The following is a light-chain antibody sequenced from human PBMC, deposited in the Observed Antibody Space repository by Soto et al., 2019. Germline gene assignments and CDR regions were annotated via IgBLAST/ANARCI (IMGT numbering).Light chain of an antibody. CDR3: SSSTSSSTVV. J-gene: IGLJ2*01. Sequence: QSALTQPASVSGSPGQSITISCTGTSSDAGGYNYVSWYQQHPGKAPKLMIYDVSNRPSGVSNRFSGSKSGNTASLTISGLQAEDGADYYCSSSTSSSTVVFGGGTKLTVL. V-gene: IGLV2-14*01. CDR1: SSDAGGYNY. CDR2: DVS.